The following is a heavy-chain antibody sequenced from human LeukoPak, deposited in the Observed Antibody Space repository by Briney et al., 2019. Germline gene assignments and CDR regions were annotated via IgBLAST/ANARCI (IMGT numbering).Heavy chain of an antibody. D-gene: IGHD4-17*01. V-gene: IGHV1-18*01. CDR2: ISAYNGNT. CDR1: GYTFTSDG. Sequence: ASVKVFCKASGYTFTSDGISWVRQAPRQGHKSMGWISAYNGNTNYAQKLQGRVTMTTDTSTSTAYMELRSLRSDDTAVYYCARDGMGYGDYYGMDVWGQGTTVTVSS. J-gene: IGHJ6*02. CDR3: ARDGMGYGDYYGMDV.